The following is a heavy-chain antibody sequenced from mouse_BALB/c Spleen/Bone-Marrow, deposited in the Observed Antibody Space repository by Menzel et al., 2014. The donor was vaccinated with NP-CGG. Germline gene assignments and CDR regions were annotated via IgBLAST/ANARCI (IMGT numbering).Heavy chain of an antibody. CDR1: GYIFTSYW. J-gene: IGHJ3*01. D-gene: IGHD1-2*01. Sequence: VQLPQTGAALAKPGASVEMSCKASGYIFTSYWMHWVKQRPGQGLEWIGYINPNTGYTAYNQKFKDKATLTADKSSSTAYMQLMSLTSDDSAVYYCALIRPAWFAYWGQGTLVIVSA. V-gene: IGHV1-7*01. CDR3: ALIRPAWFAY. CDR2: INPNTGYT.